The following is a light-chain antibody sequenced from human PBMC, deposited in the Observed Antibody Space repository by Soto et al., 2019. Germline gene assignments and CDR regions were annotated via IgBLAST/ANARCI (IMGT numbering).Light chain of an antibody. J-gene: IGKJ5*01. Sequence: EIVLTQSPATLSLSPGERATLSCRAIQSVSTSFLAWYQQKPGQAPRLLIYGAFSRATGIPDRFSGSGSGTDFTLTISRLEPEDFAVYYCQQYGNSIPITFGQGTRLEIK. CDR2: GAF. CDR1: QSVSTSF. V-gene: IGKV3-20*01. CDR3: QQYGNSIPIT.